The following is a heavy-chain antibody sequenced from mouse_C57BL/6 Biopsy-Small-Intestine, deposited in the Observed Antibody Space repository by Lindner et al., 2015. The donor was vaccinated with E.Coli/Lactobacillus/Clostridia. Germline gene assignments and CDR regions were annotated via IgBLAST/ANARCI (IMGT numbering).Heavy chain of an antibody. V-gene: IGHV1-4*01. D-gene: IGHD2-3*01. Sequence: VQLQESGAELARPGASVKMSCKASGYTFTSYTMHWVKQRPGQGLEWIGQIYPGDGDTNYNGKFKGKATLTADKSSSTAYMQLSSLTSEDSAVYFCAKSGDGYYVGFAYWGQGTLVTVSA. CDR3: AKSGDGYYVGFAY. J-gene: IGHJ3*01. CDR2: IYPGDGDT. CDR1: GYTFTSYT.